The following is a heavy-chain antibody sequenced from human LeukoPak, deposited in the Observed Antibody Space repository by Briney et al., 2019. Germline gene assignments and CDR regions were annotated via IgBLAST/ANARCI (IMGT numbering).Heavy chain of an antibody. CDR1: GFTFSSYW. J-gene: IGHJ4*02. D-gene: IGHD4-23*01. CDR2: INRDGSVI. CDR3: ARDDTVLIGADS. V-gene: IGHV3-7*03. Sequence: GGSLRLSCAASGFTFSSYWMTWVRQVPGKGLEWGSNINRDGSVIHYMDSVKGRFTISRDNAKNSLYLQMNSLSAEDTAVYYCARDDTVLIGADSWGQGTLVTVSS.